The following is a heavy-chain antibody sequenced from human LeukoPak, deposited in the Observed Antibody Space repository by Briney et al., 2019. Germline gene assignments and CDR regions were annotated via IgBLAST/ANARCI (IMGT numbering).Heavy chain of an antibody. V-gene: IGHV3-33*06. CDR1: GFTFSNYG. CDR3: ANHPQMVQGVPHAFDI. D-gene: IGHD3-10*01. CDR2: IWYDGSNG. J-gene: IGHJ3*02. Sequence: PGGSLRLSCAASGFTFSNYGMHWVRQAPGKGLEWVAVIWYDGSNGYYADSVKGRFTISRDNSENTMYLQMNSLRAEDTAVYYCANHPQMVQGVPHAFDIWGQGTMVTVSS.